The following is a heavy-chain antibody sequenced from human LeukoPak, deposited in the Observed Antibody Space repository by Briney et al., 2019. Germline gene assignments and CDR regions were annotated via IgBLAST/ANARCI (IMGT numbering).Heavy chain of an antibody. J-gene: IGHJ3*02. CDR2: IWYDGSNK. D-gene: IGHD3-3*01. CDR1: GFTFSSYG. CDR3: ARDSPNYDFWSGYDAFDI. Sequence: PGGSLRLSCAASGFTFSSYGMHWVRQAPGKGLEWVAVIWYDGSNKYYADSVKGRFTISRDNSKNTLYLQMNSLRAEDTAVYYCARDSPNYDFWSGYDAFDIWGQGIMVTVSS. V-gene: IGHV3-33*01.